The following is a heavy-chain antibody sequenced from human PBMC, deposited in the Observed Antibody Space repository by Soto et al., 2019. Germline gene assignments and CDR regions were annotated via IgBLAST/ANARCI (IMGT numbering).Heavy chain of an antibody. V-gene: IGHV1-69*13. D-gene: IGHD6-13*01. CDR2: IIPIFGTA. J-gene: IGHJ6*02. Sequence: SVKVSCKASGGTFSSYAISWVRQAPGQGLEWMGGIIPIFGTANYAQKFQGRVTITADESTSTAYMELSSLRSEDTAVYYCARAKAAGTRRYYYYGMDVWGQGTTVTVSS. CDR3: ARAKAAGTRRYYYYGMDV. CDR1: GGTFSSYA.